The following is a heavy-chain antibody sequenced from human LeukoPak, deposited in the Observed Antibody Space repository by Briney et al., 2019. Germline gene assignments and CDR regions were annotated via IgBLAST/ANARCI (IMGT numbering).Heavy chain of an antibody. J-gene: IGHJ4*02. V-gene: IGHV3-30*18. Sequence: GRSLRLSCAASGFTFSSYGMHWVRQAPGKGLEWVAVISYDGSNKYYADSVKGRFTISRDNSKNTLYLQMNSLRAEDTAVYYCAKQVGYCSGGSCYHEFDYWGQGTLVTVSS. D-gene: IGHD2-15*01. CDR2: ISYDGSNK. CDR3: AKQVGYCSGGSCYHEFDY. CDR1: GFTFSSYG.